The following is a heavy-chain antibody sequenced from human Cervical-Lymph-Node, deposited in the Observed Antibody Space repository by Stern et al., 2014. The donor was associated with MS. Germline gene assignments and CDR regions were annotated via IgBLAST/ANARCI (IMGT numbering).Heavy chain of an antibody. CDR1: GDSLRELY. V-gene: IGHV1-24*01. CDR3: ATGLPLYGLDV. CDR2: FDPDDGET. J-gene: IGHJ6*02. Sequence: QVHLVQSGAEVKKPGASVKVSCKVSGDSLRELYMHWVRQAPGKGLEWMGGFDPDDGETVYAQKFQDRVTMTEDTPTDTAYMELSSLRSEDTAVYFCATGLPLYGLDVWGQGTTVTVSS.